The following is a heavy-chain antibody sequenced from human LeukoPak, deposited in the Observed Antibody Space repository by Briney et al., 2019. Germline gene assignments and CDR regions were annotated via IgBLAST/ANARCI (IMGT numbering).Heavy chain of an antibody. CDR1: GGSISSGGYY. V-gene: IGHV4-31*03. D-gene: IGHD5-12*01. Sequence: SSETLSLTCTVSGGSISSGGYYWSWIRQHPGKGLEWIGYIYYSGSTYYNSSLKSRVTISVDTSKNQFSLKLSSVTAADTAVYYCARDRGPYSGYDSYYFDYWGQGTLVTVSS. J-gene: IGHJ4*02. CDR3: ARDRGPYSGYDSYYFDY. CDR2: IYYSGST.